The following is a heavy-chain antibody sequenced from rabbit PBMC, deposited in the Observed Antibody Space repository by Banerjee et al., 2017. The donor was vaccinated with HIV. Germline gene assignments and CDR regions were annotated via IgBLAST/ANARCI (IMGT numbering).Heavy chain of an antibody. D-gene: IGHD1-1*01. CDR3: ARDTSSSFSSYGMDL. CDR1: GFDFSNKVV. Sequence: QEQLEESGGDLVKPEGSLTLTCTASGFDFSNKVVMCWVRQAPGKGLEWIACINGVTGKALYASWAKGRFTCSKTSSTTVTLQMTRLTAADTATYFCARDTSSSFSSYGMDLWGQGTLVTVS. J-gene: IGHJ6*01. CDR2: INGVTGKA. V-gene: IGHV1S45*01.